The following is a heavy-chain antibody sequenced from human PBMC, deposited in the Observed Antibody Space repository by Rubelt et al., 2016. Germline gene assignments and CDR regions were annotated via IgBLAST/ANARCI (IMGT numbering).Heavy chain of an antibody. Sequence: QLQLQESGPGLVKPSETLSLTCTVSGGSISSSSYYWGWIRQPPGEGLEWIGSISNSGSTYYNPSLKSRGTISVDTSKSQFSLRLGSVTAADTAVYYCARVDSSSRVVYWGQGTLVTVSS. D-gene: IGHD6-6*01. J-gene: IGHJ4*02. V-gene: IGHV4-39*07. CDR3: ARVDSSSRVVY. CDR1: GGSISSSSYY. CDR2: ISNSGST.